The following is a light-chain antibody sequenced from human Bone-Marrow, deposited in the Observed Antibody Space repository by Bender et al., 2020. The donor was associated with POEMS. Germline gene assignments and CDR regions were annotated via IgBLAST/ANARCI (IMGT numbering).Light chain of an antibody. J-gene: IGLJ3*02. CDR2: YDD. CDR3: SAWDDSLSGWV. CDR1: SSNIGNHG. V-gene: IGLV1-36*01. Sequence: QSVLTQPPSTSGTPRQRVTISCSGSSSNIGNHGVNWYQQLPGEAPKLLIYYDDLLTPGVSDRFSASKSGTSASLAISELRSEDEALYYCSAWDDSLSGWVFGGGTKLTVL.